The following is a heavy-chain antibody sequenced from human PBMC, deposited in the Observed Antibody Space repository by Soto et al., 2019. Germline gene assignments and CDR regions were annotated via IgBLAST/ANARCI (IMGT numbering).Heavy chain of an antibody. CDR2: ISGSGDRT. CDR1: GITISNYS. Sequence: EVQLLESGGGLVQSGGSLRLSCAASGITISNYSVSWVRQAPGKGLDWVSGISGSGDRTYYADSAKGRFTISKDFSKNSLSLQLDSLRAEDTAVYFCVKDDGGNPSTEPHWGQGTLVTVSS. CDR3: VKDDGGNPSTEPH. V-gene: IGHV3-23*01. D-gene: IGHD2-15*01. J-gene: IGHJ4*02.